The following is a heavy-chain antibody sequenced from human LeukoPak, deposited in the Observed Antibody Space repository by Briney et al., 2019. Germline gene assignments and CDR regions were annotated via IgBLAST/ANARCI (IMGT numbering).Heavy chain of an antibody. J-gene: IGHJ4*02. CDR3: ARGRNIVATSGYFDY. V-gene: IGHV3-30-3*01. D-gene: IGHD5-12*01. CDR2: ISYEGNNL. Sequence: GGSLRLSCAASGFTFSSYAMHWVRQAPDKGLEWVATISYEGNNLYYADSVKGRFTISRDNSKNTLYLQMNSLRAEDTAVYYSARGRNIVATSGYFDYWGQGTLVTVSS. CDR1: GFTFSSYA.